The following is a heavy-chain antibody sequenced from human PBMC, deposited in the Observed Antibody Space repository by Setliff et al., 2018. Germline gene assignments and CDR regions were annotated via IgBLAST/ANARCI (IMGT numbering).Heavy chain of an antibody. Sequence: SETLSLTCTVSGGSISSYYWSWIRQPPGKGLEWIGYIYYSGSTNYNPSLKSRVTISVDTSKNQFSLKLSSAADTAVYYCAREGYYNFWSGFMDVLGQGTTVTVSS. D-gene: IGHD3-3*01. J-gene: IGHJ6*02. CDR2: IYYSGST. CDR3: AREGYYNFWSGFMDV. V-gene: IGHV4-59*01. CDR1: GGSISSYY.